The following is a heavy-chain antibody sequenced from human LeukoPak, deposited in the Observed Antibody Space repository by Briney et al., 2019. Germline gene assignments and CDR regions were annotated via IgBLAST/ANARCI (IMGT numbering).Heavy chain of an antibody. CDR1: GYTFTDYY. D-gene: IGHD5-24*01. CDR2: INPNTGGT. CDR3: ARADGYNLGDF. Sequence: GASVKVSCKASGYTFTDYYMHWVRQAPGQGLEWMGWINPNTGGTNYVQKFQGRVTMTRDTSISTGYMELSSLRSDDTALYYCARADGYNLGDFWGQGTQVTVSS. J-gene: IGHJ4*02. V-gene: IGHV1-2*02.